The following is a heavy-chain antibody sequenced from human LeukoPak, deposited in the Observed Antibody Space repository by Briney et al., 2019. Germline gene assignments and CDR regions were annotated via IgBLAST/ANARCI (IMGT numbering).Heavy chain of an antibody. J-gene: IGHJ4*02. CDR2: INHSGST. CDR3: ARRLAGTGDY. D-gene: IGHD2-8*02. Sequence: PSETLSLTCAVYGGSFSGYYWSWIRQPPGKGLEWIGEINHSGSTNYNPSLKSRVTISVDTSKNQFSLKLSSVTAADTAVYYRARRLAGTGDYWGQGTQVTVSS. V-gene: IGHV4-34*01. CDR1: GGSFSGYY.